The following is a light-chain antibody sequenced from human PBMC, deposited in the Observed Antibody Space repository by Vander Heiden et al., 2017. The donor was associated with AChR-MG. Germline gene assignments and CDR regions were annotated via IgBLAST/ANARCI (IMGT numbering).Light chain of an antibody. CDR3: SSYTSSSTPYVV. V-gene: IGLV2-14*01. CDR2: DVS. Sequence: QSALTQPASVSGSPGQSITISCTGTSSAVGGSNYVSWYQQQPGNAPNHMIYDVSNRRSGVANRFSGSKSGNTASLTISALQAEDEADDYCSSYTSSSTPYVVFGGGTKLTVL. CDR1: SSAVGGSNY. J-gene: IGLJ2*01.